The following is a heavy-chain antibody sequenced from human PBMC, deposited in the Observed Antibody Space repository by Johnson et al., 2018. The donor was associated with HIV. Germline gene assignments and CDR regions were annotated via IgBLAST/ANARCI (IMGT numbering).Heavy chain of an antibody. V-gene: IGHV3-30-3*01. D-gene: IGHD1-1*01. CDR3: ARDHEAVPGAFDI. CDR2: ISYDGSNN. Sequence: QVQLVESGGGVVQPGRSLRLSCAASGFTFSSHAMHWVPQAPGKGLAWVAVISYDGSNNYSGDSVKDRFTISRDNSKNTLYLQMNSLRAEDTAVYYCARDHEAVPGAFDIWGQGTMVTVSS. CDR1: GFTFSSHA. J-gene: IGHJ3*02.